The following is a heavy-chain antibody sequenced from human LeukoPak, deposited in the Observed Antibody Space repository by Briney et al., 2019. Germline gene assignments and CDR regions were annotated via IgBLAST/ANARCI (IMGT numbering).Heavy chain of an antibody. V-gene: IGHV3-7*03. J-gene: IGHJ4*02. CDR2: IRQDGSEK. CDR1: GFTFSNYW. CDR3: ATGYCSSTSCPYGY. D-gene: IGHD2-2*01. Sequence: HPGGSLRLSCAASGFTFSNYWVTWVRQAPGKGLEWVANIRQDGSEKYYVDSVKGRFTISRDNAKNSLYLQMNSLGAEDTAVYYCATGYCSSTSCPYGYWGQGTLVTVSS.